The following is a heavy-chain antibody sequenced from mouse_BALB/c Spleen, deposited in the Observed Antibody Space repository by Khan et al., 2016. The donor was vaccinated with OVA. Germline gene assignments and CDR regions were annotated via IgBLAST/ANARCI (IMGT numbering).Heavy chain of an antibody. CDR3: ARPYYGSAWFAY. CDR1: GFSLINYG. V-gene: IGHV2-9*02. Sequence: VQLQESGPGLVAPSQNLSIICTVSGFSLINYGVHWIRQPPGKGLEWLGVLWAGGSTNYNSALMSRLSITKDNSKSQVFLKMNSLQTDDKAMYFGARPYYGSAWFAYGGQGTLVTVSA. D-gene: IGHD1-1*01. CDR2: LWAGGST. J-gene: IGHJ3*01.